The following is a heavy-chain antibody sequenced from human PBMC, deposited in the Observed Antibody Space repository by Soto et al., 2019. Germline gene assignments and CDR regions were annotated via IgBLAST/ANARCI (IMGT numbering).Heavy chain of an antibody. Sequence: QVQLQESGPGLVKPSETLSLTCTVSGGSISSYYWSWIRQPPGKGLEWIGYIYYSGRTNYNPSLKSRVTISVDTSKNQFSLNLSSVTAADTAVYYCARPAGVTMGYWYFDLWGRGTLVTVSS. V-gene: IGHV4-59*08. CDR2: IYYSGRT. J-gene: IGHJ2*01. CDR1: GGSISSYY. CDR3: ARPAGVTMGYWYFDL. D-gene: IGHD3-10*01.